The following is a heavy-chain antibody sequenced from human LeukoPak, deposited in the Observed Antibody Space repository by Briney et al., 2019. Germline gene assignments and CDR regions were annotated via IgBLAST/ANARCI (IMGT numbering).Heavy chain of an antibody. CDR1: GFTFSSYD. CDR3: AKETADYGDYLFDY. V-gene: IGHV3-30*18. Sequence: RRSLRLSCAASGFTFSSYDMHWVRPGPGKGLHSVAVISYDGSHKYYADSVKGRFSISRDNSKNTLYLQMNSLRAEDTAVYYCAKETADYGDYLFDYWGQGTLVTVSS. D-gene: IGHD4-17*01. CDR2: ISYDGSHK. J-gene: IGHJ4*02.